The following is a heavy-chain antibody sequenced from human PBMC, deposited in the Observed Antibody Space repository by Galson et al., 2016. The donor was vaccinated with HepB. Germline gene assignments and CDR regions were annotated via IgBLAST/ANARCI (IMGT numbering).Heavy chain of an antibody. CDR3: ARVETGTSRAYYYGMDV. V-gene: IGHV1-69*13. J-gene: IGHJ6*02. Sequence: SVKVSCKATGGTFSSYGFSWVKQAPGQGLEWMGGIIPILGTANYAQKFQGRVTITADESTRTTYMEVNSLRAEDASVYYCARVETGTSRAYYYGMDVWGQGTTVSVSS. CDR2: IIPILGTA. CDR1: GGTFSSYG. D-gene: IGHD1-1*01.